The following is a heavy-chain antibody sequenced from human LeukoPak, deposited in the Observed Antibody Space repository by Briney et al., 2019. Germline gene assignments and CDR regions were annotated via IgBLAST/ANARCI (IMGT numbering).Heavy chain of an antibody. CDR1: GFTFSSYA. Sequence: SGGSLRLSCAASGFTFSSYAMSWVRQAPGKGLEWVSAISGSGGSTYYADSVKGRFTISRDNSKNTLYLQMNSLRAEDTAVYYCAKGHYDILTGDYWGQGTLVTVSS. D-gene: IGHD3-9*01. V-gene: IGHV3-23*01. CDR2: ISGSGGST. CDR3: AKGHYDILTGDY. J-gene: IGHJ4*02.